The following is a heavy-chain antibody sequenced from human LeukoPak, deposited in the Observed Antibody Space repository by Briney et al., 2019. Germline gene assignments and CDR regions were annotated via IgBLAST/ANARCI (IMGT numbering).Heavy chain of an antibody. D-gene: IGHD5-12*01. V-gene: IGHV3-30-3*01. J-gene: IGHJ4*02. CDR2: ISYDGSNK. CDR3: ARDGYSGSYFDY. CDR1: GFTFSSYA. Sequence: GGSLRLSCAASGFTFSSYAMHWVRQAPGKGLEWVAVISYDGSNKYYADSVKGRFTISRDNSKNTLYLQMNSLGAEDTAVYYCARDGYSGSYFDYWGQGTLVTVSS.